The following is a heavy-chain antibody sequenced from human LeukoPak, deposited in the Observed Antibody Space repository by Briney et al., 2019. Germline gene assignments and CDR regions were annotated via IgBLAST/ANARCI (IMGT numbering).Heavy chain of an antibody. CDR3: ARGIAVAVD. CDR2: IYYSGST. Sequence: SETLSLTCTLSGGSISSYYWSWIRQPPGKGLEWIGYIYYSGSTNYNPSLKSRVTISVDTSKNQFSLKLSSVTAADTAVYYCARGIAVAVDWGQGTLVTVSS. CDR1: GGSISSYY. D-gene: IGHD6-19*01. V-gene: IGHV4-59*01. J-gene: IGHJ4*02.